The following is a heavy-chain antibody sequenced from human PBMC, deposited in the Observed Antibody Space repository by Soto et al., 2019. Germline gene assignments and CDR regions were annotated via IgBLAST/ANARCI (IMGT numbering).Heavy chain of an antibody. CDR1: GGSFSGYY. V-gene: IGHV4-34*01. CDR2: INHSGST. D-gene: IGHD2-2*01. CDR3: ARGPTNDIVVVPAANFDY. Sequence: QVQLQQWGAGLLKPSETLSLTCAVYGGSFSGYYWSWIRQPPGKGLEWIGEINHSGSTNYNPSLKRSANISIDTSKKQFSPKLRCVAAADTAVFYRARGPTNDIVVVPAANFDYWGQGTLVTVSS. J-gene: IGHJ4*02.